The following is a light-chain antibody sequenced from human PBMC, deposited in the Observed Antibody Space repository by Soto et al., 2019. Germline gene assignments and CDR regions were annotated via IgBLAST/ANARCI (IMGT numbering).Light chain of an antibody. J-gene: IGLJ1*01. V-gene: IGLV1-40*01. CDR2: GNN. Sequence: QAVVTQPPSVSGAPGQRVTISCTGSSSNIGANYDVHWYQHRPGTAPKLLIFGNNNRPSGVPDRFSGSKSGTSASLAITGLQAEDEGDYYCQSYDSTLSARYVFGTGTKVPS. CDR1: SSNIGANYD. CDR3: QSYDSTLSARYV.